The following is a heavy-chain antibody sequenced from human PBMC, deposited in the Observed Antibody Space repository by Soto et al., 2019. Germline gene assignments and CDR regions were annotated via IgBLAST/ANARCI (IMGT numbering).Heavy chain of an antibody. CDR1: GYTFTSYG. Sequence: ASVKVSCKASGYTFTSYGISWVLQAPGQGLEWMGWISAYNGNTNYAQKLQGRVTMTTDTSTSTAYMELRSLRSDDTAVYYCARVGKDILTGYYPAGVNYWGQGTLVTVSS. J-gene: IGHJ4*02. D-gene: IGHD3-9*01. V-gene: IGHV1-18*01. CDR3: ARVGKDILTGYYPAGVNY. CDR2: ISAYNGNT.